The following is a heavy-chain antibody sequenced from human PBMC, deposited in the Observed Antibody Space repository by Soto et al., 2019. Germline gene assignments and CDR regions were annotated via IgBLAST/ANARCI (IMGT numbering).Heavy chain of an antibody. CDR2: ISSSGSTI. V-gene: IGHV3-11*01. D-gene: IGHD3-16*01. CDR3: ARDKPGGYDY. J-gene: IGHJ4*02. Sequence: GGSLRICCAASGFTFSDYYRSWMRQATGKGLEWVSYISSSGSTIYYADSVKGRFTISRDNAKNSLYLQMNSLRAEDTAVYYCARDKPGGYDYWGQGTLVTVYS. CDR1: GFTFSDYY.